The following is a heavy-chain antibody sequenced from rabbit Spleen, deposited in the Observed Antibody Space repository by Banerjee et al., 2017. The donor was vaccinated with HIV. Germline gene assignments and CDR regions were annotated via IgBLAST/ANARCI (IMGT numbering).Heavy chain of an antibody. J-gene: IGHJ6*01. CDR3: ARNYYGASGVL. V-gene: IGHV1S43*01. CDR2: IYTISGRT. D-gene: IGHD4-2*01. Sequence: QSLEESGGGLVKPEGSLTLTCKASGFDLSSDYYMCWVRQAPGKGLELIACIYTISGRTWYASWAKGRFTISKTSSTVDLQMTSLTAADTATYFCARNYYGASGVLWGPGTLVTVS. CDR1: GFDLSSDYY.